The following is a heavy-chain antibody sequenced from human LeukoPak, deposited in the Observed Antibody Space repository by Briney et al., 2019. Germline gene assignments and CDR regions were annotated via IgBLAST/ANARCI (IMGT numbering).Heavy chain of an antibody. CDR3: ASIITLAHYCDSSGSSDAFDI. Sequence: GGSLRLSCAASGFTFSSYAMHWVRQAPGKGLEWVAVISYDGSNKYYADSVKGRFTISRDNSKNTLYLQMNSLRAEDTAVYYCASIITLAHYCDSSGSSDAFDIWGQGTMVTVSS. D-gene: IGHD3-22*01. J-gene: IGHJ3*02. V-gene: IGHV3-30*04. CDR1: GFTFSSYA. CDR2: ISYDGSNK.